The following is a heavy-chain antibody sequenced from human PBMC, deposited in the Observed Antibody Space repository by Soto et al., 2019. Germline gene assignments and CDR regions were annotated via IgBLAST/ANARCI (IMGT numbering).Heavy chain of an antibody. CDR2: IYSGGST. Sequence: EVQLVESGGGLIQPGGSLRLSCAASGFTVSSNYMSWVRQAPGKGLEWVSVIYSGGSTYYADSVKGRFTISRDNSKNTLDLQMNSLRAEDTAVYYWARDRITGTTTAFDIWGQGTMVTVSS. CDR1: GFTVSSNY. J-gene: IGHJ3*02. D-gene: IGHD1-20*01. V-gene: IGHV3-53*01. CDR3: ARDRITGTTTAFDI.